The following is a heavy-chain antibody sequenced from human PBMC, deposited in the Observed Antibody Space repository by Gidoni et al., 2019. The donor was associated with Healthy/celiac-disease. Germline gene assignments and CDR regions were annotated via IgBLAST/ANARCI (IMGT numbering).Heavy chain of an antibody. Sequence: EVQLLESGGGLVPPGGSLSLSCAASGFTFGSSAMSWVRQAPGKGLEWVSAISGSGGSTYHADSVEGRFTLSRDNTKNTLYLQMNSLRSEHTAVYYCAIAPKACSSTSCPDYYFDYWGQGTLVTVSS. CDR1: GFTFGSSA. J-gene: IGHJ4*02. D-gene: IGHD2-2*01. CDR2: ISGSGGST. V-gene: IGHV3-23*01. CDR3: AIAPKACSSTSCPDYYFDY.